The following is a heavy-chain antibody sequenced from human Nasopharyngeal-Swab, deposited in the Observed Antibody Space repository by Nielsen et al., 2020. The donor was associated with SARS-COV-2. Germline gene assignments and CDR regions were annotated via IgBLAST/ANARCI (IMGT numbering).Heavy chain of an antibody. Sequence: SETLSLTCAVSGYSISSGYYWGWIRQPPGKGLEWIGSIYHSGSTNYNPSLKSRVTISVDTSKNQFSLKLSSVTAADTAVYHCARYTDCSSTSCYSSWFDPWGQGTLVTVSS. V-gene: IGHV4-38-2*01. CDR1: GYSISSGYY. J-gene: IGHJ5*02. CDR2: IYHSGST. D-gene: IGHD2-2*01. CDR3: ARYTDCSSTSCYSSWFDP.